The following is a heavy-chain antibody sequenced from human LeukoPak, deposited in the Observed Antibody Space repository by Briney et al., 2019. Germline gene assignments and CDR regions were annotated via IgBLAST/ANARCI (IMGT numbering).Heavy chain of an antibody. CDR1: GGSISSYY. D-gene: IGHD2-21*02. Sequence: NSSETLSLTCTVSGGSISSYYWSWIRQPPGKGLEWIGYIYYSGSTNYNPSLKSRVTISVDTSKNQFSLKLSSVTAADTAVYYCARGGTYCGGDCYAPWGQGTLVTVSS. V-gene: IGHV4-59*01. J-gene: IGHJ4*02. CDR2: IYYSGST. CDR3: ARGGTYCGGDCYAP.